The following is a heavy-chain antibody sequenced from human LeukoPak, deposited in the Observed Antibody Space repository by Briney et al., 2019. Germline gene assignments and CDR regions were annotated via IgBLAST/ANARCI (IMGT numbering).Heavy chain of an antibody. CDR1: GGSFSSYY. CDR2: IYTSGST. CDR3: ARAGDSTSPLDY. J-gene: IGHJ4*02. V-gene: IGHV4-4*07. D-gene: IGHD6-13*01. Sequence: PSETLSLTCTVSGGSFSSYYWNWIRQPAGKGLEWIGRIYTSGSTNYNPSLKRRVTMSVDTSKNQFSLKLNSVTAADTAVYYCARAGDSTSPLDYWGQGTLVTVSS.